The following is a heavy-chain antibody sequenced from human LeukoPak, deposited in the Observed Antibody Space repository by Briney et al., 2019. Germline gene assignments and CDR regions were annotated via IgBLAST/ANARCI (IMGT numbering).Heavy chain of an antibody. CDR2: LTGSGSTT. Sequence: GGSLRLSCAASGFTFSSCAMSWVRQAPGQGLEWVSGLTGSGSTTYYADSVKGRFTISRDNSKNTVYLQMNSLRGADTALYYCAKLYYDYVWGSYRYYFFDDWGQGTLVTVSS. CDR1: GFTFSSCA. CDR3: AKLYYDYVWGSYRYYFFDD. V-gene: IGHV3-23*01. D-gene: IGHD3-16*02. J-gene: IGHJ4*02.